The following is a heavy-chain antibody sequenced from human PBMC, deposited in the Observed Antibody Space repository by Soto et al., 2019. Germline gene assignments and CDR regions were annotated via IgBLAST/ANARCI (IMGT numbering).Heavy chain of an antibody. J-gene: IGHJ5*02. CDR1: GFTFSSNS. V-gene: IGHV3-48*02. CDR3: ARVIWSGHLTTDL. Sequence: EVQVVESGGGLVQPGGSLRLSCAASGFTFSSNSMNWVRQARGKGLEWISYISSSSSTIYADSVKGRFTISRDNAKNSLYLQMNSLRDEDTAVYYCARVIWSGHLTTDLWGQGTLVTVSS. D-gene: IGHD3-3*01. CDR2: ISSSSSTI.